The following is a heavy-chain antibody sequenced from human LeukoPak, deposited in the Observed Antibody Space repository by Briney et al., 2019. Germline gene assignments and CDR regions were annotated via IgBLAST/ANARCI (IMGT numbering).Heavy chain of an antibody. CDR2: INPNSGGT. D-gene: IGHD3-22*01. CDR1: GYIFTGYY. J-gene: IGHJ4*02. Sequence: ASVKVSCKASGYIFTGYYMHWVRQAPGQGLEWMGWINPNSGGTNYAQKFQGRVTMTRDTSISTAYMELSRLRSDDTAVYYCARGYDSSGYYYVFDYWGQGTLVTVSS. CDR3: ARGYDSSGYYYVFDY. V-gene: IGHV1-2*02.